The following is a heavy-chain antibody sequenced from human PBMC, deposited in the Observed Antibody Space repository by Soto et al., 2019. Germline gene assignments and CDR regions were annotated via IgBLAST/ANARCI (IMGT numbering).Heavy chain of an antibody. D-gene: IGHD4-17*01. Sequence: GASVKVSCKASGYTFTGYYMHWVRQAPGQGLEWMGWINPNSGGTNYAQKFQGWVTMTRDTSISTAYMELSRLRSDDTAEYYSARGIYPQFYGDYTAGGMDVWGKGTTVTVSS. CDR3: ARGIYPQFYGDYTAGGMDV. CDR2: INPNSGGT. J-gene: IGHJ6*03. V-gene: IGHV1-2*04. CDR1: GYTFTGYY.